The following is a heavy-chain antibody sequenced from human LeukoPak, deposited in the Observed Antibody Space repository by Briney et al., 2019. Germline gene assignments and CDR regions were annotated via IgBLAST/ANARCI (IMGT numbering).Heavy chain of an antibody. D-gene: IGHD4-17*01. Sequence: GGSLRLSCAASGFTFSSYGMHWVRQAPGKGLEWVAVIWYDGSNKYYADSVKGRFTISRDNSKNTLYLQMNSLRAEDTAVYYCAKDHRTLYDYGDFLDYWGQGTLVTVSS. CDR2: IWYDGSNK. CDR3: AKDHRTLYDYGDFLDY. V-gene: IGHV3-33*06. J-gene: IGHJ4*02. CDR1: GFTFSSYG.